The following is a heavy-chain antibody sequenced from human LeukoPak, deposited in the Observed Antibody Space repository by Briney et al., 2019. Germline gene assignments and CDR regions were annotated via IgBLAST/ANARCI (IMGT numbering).Heavy chain of an antibody. J-gene: IGHJ6*03. CDR3: ARDGVYYDFWSGYYPDYYYYYYMDV. CDR1: GFTFSSYW. D-gene: IGHD3-3*01. V-gene: IGHV3-74*01. Sequence: GGSLRLSCAASGFTFSSYWMHWVRQAPGKGLVWVSRINTDGSSTSYADSVKGRFTISRDNAKNTLYLQMNSLRAEDTAVYYCARDGVYYDFWSGYYPDYYYYYYMDVWGKGTTVIVSS. CDR2: INTDGSST.